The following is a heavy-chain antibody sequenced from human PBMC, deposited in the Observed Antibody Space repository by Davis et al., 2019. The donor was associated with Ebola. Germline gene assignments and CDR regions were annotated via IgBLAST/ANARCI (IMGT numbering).Heavy chain of an antibody. CDR1: GFTFDDYT. CDR2: ISWDGGST. V-gene: IGHV3-43*01. J-gene: IGHJ4*02. Sequence: PGGSLRLSCAASGFTFDDYTMHWVRHAPGKGLEWVSLISWDGGSTYYADSVKGRFTISRDNSKNSLYLQMNSLRTEDTALYYCAKSGHFWSGYDYWGQGTLVTVSS. D-gene: IGHD3-3*01. CDR3: AKSGHFWSGYDY.